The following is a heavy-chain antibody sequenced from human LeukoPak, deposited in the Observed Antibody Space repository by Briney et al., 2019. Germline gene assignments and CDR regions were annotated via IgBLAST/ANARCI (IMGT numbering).Heavy chain of an antibody. V-gene: IGHV3-53*01. D-gene: IGHD3-10*01. CDR1: GFTVSSSS. Sequence: GGSLRLFCAASGFTVSSSSMNWVRQAPGKGLQWVSVIYSGGNTYYADSVKGRFTISRDNSKNTLYLQMNSLRAEDTAVYYCARENNFGSGMDVWGQGTTVTVSS. CDR2: IYSGGNT. CDR3: ARENNFGSGMDV. J-gene: IGHJ6*02.